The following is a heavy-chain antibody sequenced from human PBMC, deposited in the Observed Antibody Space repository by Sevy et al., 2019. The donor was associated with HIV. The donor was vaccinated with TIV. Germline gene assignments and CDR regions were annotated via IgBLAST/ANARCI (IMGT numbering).Heavy chain of an antibody. D-gene: IGHD3-3*01. V-gene: IGHV1-18*01. J-gene: IGHJ6*02. CDR1: GYTFTSYG. Sequence: ASVKVSCKASGYTFTSYGISWVRQAPGQGLEWMGWISAYNGNTNYAQKLQGRVTITTDTSTGTGYMELRSLGSDDTAVYYCARDRVLGFWSCYYCGESCRYYYYGMDVWGQGTTVTVSS. CDR2: ISAYNGNT. CDR3: ARDRVLGFWSCYYCGESCRYYYYGMDV.